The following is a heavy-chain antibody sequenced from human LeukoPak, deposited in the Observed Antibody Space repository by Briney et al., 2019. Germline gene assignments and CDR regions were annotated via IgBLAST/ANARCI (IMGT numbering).Heavy chain of an antibody. D-gene: IGHD4-17*01. V-gene: IGHV1-69*05. J-gene: IGHJ5*02. Sequence: SVKVSCKTSGGTFNNSDISWVRQAPGQGLEWLGGIMPLFGTAGYAQKFQGRVTITKDESTRTVYLELTSLTSDDTAVYYCARDVHGDYGSGWFDPWGQGTLVSVSS. CDR3: ARDVHGDYGSGWFDP. CDR2: IMPLFGTA. CDR1: GGTFNNSD.